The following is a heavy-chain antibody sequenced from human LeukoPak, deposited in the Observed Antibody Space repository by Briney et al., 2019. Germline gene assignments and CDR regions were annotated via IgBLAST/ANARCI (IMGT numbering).Heavy chain of an antibody. CDR3: ARVYYDFWSGYSQEINYFDY. CDR1: GGTFSSYA. CDR2: IIPIFGTA. J-gene: IGHJ4*02. Sequence: SVKVSCKASGGTFSSYAISWVRQAPGQGLEWMGGIIPIFGTANYAQKVQGRVTMTTDTSTSTAYMELRSLRSDDTAVYYCARVYYDFWSGYSQEINYFDYWGQGTLVTVSS. D-gene: IGHD3-3*01. V-gene: IGHV1-69*05.